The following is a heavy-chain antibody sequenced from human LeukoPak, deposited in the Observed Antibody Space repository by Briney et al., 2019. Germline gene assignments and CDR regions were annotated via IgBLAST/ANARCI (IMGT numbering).Heavy chain of an antibody. CDR2: IRYDGNNK. CDR3: AKVRYCSGVNCYPDAN. V-gene: IGHV3-30*02. Sequence: PGGSLRLSCAASGFTFSDYSMHWVRQAPGKGLNWVAFIRYDGNNKYYADSVKGRFTISRDNSKNMLYLEMNSLSTEDTAVYYCAKVRYCSGVNCYPDANWGQGTLVTVSS. D-gene: IGHD2-15*01. CDR1: GFTFSDYS. J-gene: IGHJ4*02.